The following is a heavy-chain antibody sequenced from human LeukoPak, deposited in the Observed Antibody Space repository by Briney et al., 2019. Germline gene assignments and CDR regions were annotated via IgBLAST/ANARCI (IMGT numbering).Heavy chain of an antibody. V-gene: IGHV4-59*01. CDR3: ASTYCYGSGSYGFDY. J-gene: IGHJ4*02. CDR1: GGSISSYY. D-gene: IGHD3-10*01. CDR2: IYYSGST. Sequence: SETLSLTCTVSGGSISSYYWSWIRQPPGKGLEWIGEIYYSGSTNYNPSLKSRVTISVDTSKNQFSLKLSSVTAADAAVYYCASTYCYGSGSYGFDYWGQGTLVTVS.